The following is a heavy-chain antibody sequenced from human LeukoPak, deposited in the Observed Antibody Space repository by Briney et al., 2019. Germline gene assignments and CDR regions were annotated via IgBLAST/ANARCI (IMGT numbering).Heavy chain of an antibody. CDR1: GGSISSGGYY. CDR3: ARDRVVGATYYFDY. Sequence: PSETLSLTCTVSGGSISSGGYYWSWIRQPPGKGLEWIGYIYHSGSTYYNPSLKSRVTISVDRSKNQFSLKLSSVTAADTAVYYCARDRVVGATYYFDYWGQGTLVTVSS. D-gene: IGHD1-26*01. CDR2: IYHSGST. V-gene: IGHV4-30-2*01. J-gene: IGHJ4*02.